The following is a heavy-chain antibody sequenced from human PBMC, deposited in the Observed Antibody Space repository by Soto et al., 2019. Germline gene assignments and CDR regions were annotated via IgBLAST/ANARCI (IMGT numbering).Heavy chain of an antibody. J-gene: IGHJ4*02. CDR1: GYTFTSYY. CDR3: AGSLSSSFDFDY. Sequence: ASVKVSCKASGYTFTSYYMDWVRQAPGQGLEWMGIINPSGGSTSYAQKFQGRVTMTRDTSTSTVYMELSSLRSEDTAVYYCAGSLSSSFDFDYWGQGTLVTLSS. CDR2: INPSGGST. V-gene: IGHV1-46*03. D-gene: IGHD6-13*01.